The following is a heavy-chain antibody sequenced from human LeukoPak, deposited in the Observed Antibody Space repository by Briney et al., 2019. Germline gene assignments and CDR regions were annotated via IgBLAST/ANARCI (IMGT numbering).Heavy chain of an antibody. J-gene: IGHJ4*02. V-gene: IGHV3-23*01. CDR2: ISGSGGST. Sequence: GGSLRLSCAASGFSFRSYAMSWVRQAPGKGLEWVSAISGSGGSTYYADSVKGRFTISRDNSKNTLYLQMNSLRAEDTAVYYCAKGGFDWPNDYWGQGTLVTVSS. CDR3: AKGGFDWPNDY. CDR1: GFSFRSYA. D-gene: IGHD3-9*01.